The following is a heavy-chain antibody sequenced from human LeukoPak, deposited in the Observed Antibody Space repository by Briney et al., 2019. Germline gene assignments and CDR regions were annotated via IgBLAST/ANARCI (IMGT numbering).Heavy chain of an antibody. CDR2: ISSSSSYI. Sequence: GGSLRLSCAASGFTFSSYSMNWVRQAPGKGLEWVSSISSSSSYIYYADSVKGRFTISRDNAKNSLYLQMNSLRAEDTAVYYYARDLVVVPAAIDRGYYYYGMDVWGQGTTVTVSS. J-gene: IGHJ6*02. CDR1: GFTFSSYS. D-gene: IGHD2-2*01. V-gene: IGHV3-21*01. CDR3: ARDLVVVPAAIDRGYYYYGMDV.